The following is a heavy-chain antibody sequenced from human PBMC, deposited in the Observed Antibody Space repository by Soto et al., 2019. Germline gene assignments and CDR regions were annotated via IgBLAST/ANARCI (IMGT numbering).Heavy chain of an antibody. CDR3: AKVDTYSYRTDH. J-gene: IGHJ4*02. CDR2: IGRTNNT. Sequence: GGSLRLSCAASGFTFSDSAMTWVRQALGKGPEWVSSIGRTNNTHYADSVKGRFAISRDNSQNTLYLQMNSLTAEDPAVYFCAKVDTYSYRTDHWGQGTLVTVSS. V-gene: IGHV3-23*01. CDR1: GFTFSDSA. D-gene: IGHD3-16*02.